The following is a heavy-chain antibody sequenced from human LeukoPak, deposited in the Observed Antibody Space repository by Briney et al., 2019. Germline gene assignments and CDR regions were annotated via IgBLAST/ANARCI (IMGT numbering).Heavy chain of an antibody. Sequence: GASVKVSCKASGGTFSSYAISWVRQAPGQGLEWMGGIIPIFGTANYAQKFQGRVTITADESTSTAYMELSSLRSEDTAVYYCARRGPDIVVVPAAPHYYYGMDVWGQGTTVTVSS. CDR2: IIPIFGTA. CDR3: ARRGPDIVVVPAAPHYYYGMDV. V-gene: IGHV1-69*13. CDR1: GGTFSSYA. J-gene: IGHJ6*02. D-gene: IGHD2-2*01.